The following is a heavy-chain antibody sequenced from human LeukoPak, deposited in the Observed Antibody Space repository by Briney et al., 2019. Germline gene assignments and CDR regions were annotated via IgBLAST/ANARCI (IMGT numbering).Heavy chain of an antibody. V-gene: IGHV3-23*01. J-gene: IGHJ3*02. Sequence: GGSLRLSCAASGFTFDDYAMHWVRQAPGKGLEWVSAISGSGGSTYYADSVKGRFTISRDNSKNTLYLQMNSLRAEDTAVYYCAKDLRWESGDAFDIWGQGTMVTVSS. CDR1: GFTFDDYA. CDR3: AKDLRWESGDAFDI. CDR2: ISGSGGST. D-gene: IGHD1-26*01.